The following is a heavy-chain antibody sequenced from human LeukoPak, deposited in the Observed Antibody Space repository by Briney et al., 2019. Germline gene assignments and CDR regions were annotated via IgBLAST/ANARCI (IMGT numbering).Heavy chain of an antibody. CDR3: ASFGVANHRYYYYYYVDV. V-gene: IGHV1-2*02. CDR1: GYIFTDYY. Sequence: GASVKVSCMASGYIFTDYYMHWVRQAPGQGLEWVRWINPNSGGTNSAQKFQGRVTMTGDASTSTAYMELSSLTSDDTAVYYYASFGVANHRYYYYYYVDVWGKGTTVTVSS. CDR2: INPNSGGT. J-gene: IGHJ6*03. D-gene: IGHD3-3*01.